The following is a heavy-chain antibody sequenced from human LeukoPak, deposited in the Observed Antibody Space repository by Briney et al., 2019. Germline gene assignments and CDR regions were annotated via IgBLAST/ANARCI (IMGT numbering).Heavy chain of an antibody. J-gene: IGHJ4*02. CDR1: GGSIRSYY. CDR2: IYYSGST. D-gene: IGHD6-19*01. V-gene: IGHV4-59*01. CDR3: ATSSGWYRYDS. Sequence: SETLSLTCTVSGGSIRSYYWSWIRQPPGKGLEWIGYIYYSGSTNYNPSLKSRVTISVDTSKNQFSLKLSSVTAADTAVYYCATSSGWYRYDSWGQGTLVTVSS.